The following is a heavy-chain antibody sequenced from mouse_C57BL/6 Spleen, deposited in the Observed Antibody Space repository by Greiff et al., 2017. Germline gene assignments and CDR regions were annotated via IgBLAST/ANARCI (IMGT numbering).Heavy chain of an antibody. CDR1: GYSITSGYY. V-gene: IGHV3-6*01. CDR3: ARRTVPWYFDV. D-gene: IGHD1-1*01. Sequence: EVKLMESGPGLVKPSQSLSLTCSVTGYSITSGYYWNWIRQFPGNKLEWMGYISYDGSNNYNPSLKNRISITRDTSKNQFFLKLNSVTTEDTATYYCARRTVPWYFDVWGTGTTVTVSS. J-gene: IGHJ1*03. CDR2: ISYDGSN.